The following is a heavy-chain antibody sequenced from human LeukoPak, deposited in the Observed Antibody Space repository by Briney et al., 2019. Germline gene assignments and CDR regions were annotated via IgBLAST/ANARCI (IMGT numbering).Heavy chain of an antibody. CDR2: ISYDGSNK. Sequence: PGGSLRLSCAASGLTFSSYAMHWVRQAPGKGLEWVAVISYDGSNKYYADSVKGRFTISRDNSKNTLYLQMNSLRAEDTAVYYCARGGWGIAAAGTPGDWGQGTLVTVSS. J-gene: IGHJ4*02. D-gene: IGHD6-13*01. V-gene: IGHV3-30*04. CDR3: ARGGWGIAAAGTPGD. CDR1: GLTFSSYA.